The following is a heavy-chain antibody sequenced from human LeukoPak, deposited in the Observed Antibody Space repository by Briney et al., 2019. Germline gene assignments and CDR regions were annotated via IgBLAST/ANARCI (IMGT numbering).Heavy chain of an antibody. D-gene: IGHD3-3*01. Sequence: EPSETLSLTCTVSGGSISSGDYYWSWIRQPPGKGLEWIGYIYYSGSTYYNPSPKSQVTISVDTSKNQFSLKLSSVTAADTAVYYCADYDFWSGYWSYWGQGTLVTVSS. V-gene: IGHV4-30-4*01. CDR3: ADYDFWSGYWSY. J-gene: IGHJ4*02. CDR1: GGSISSGDYY. CDR2: IYYSGST.